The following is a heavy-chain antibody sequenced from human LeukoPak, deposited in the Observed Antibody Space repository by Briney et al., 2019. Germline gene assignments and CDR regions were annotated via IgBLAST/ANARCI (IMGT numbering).Heavy chain of an antibody. V-gene: IGHV4-59*01. CDR1: GGSISSYY. J-gene: IGHJ2*01. Sequence: SETLSLTCTVSGGSISSYYWSWIRQPPGKGLEWIGYIYYSGSTNYNPFLKSRVTISVDTSKNQFSLKLSSVTAADTAVYYCARVHEDNWYFDLWGRGTLVTVSS. CDR3: ARVHEDNWYFDL. CDR2: IYYSGST.